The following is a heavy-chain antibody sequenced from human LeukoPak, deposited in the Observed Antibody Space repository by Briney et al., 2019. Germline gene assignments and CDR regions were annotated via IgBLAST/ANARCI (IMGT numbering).Heavy chain of an antibody. Sequence: GGSLRLSCAASGFTFSSYWMSWVRQAPGKGLEWVANIKQDGSEKYYVDSVKGRFTISRDNAKNSLYLQMNSLRAEDTAVYYCARDVGPLTMVRGVINPYWGQGTLVTVSS. D-gene: IGHD3-10*01. V-gene: IGHV3-7*01. CDR3: ARDVGPLTMVRGVINPY. CDR1: GFTFSSYW. J-gene: IGHJ4*02. CDR2: IKQDGSEK.